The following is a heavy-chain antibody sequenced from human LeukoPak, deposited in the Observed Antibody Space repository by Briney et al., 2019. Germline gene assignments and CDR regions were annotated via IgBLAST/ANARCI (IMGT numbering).Heavy chain of an antibody. CDR1: GYTFTGYY. Sequence: ASVKVSCKASGYTFTGYYMRWVRQAPGQGLEWMGWINPNSGGTNYAQKFQGRVTMTRDTSISTAYMELSRLRSDDTAVYYCARDSYDSSGFDYWGQGTLVTVSS. D-gene: IGHD3-22*01. CDR3: ARDSYDSSGFDY. V-gene: IGHV1-2*02. CDR2: INPNSGGT. J-gene: IGHJ4*02.